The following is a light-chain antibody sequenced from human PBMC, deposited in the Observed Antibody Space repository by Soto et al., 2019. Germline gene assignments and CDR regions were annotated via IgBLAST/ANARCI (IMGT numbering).Light chain of an antibody. J-gene: IGLJ1*01. CDR1: SSDVGGYNY. CDR3: CSYAGSYTYV. V-gene: IGLV2-11*01. CDR2: DVS. Sequence: SALTQLRSLSGSPGQSVTISCTGTSSDVGGYNYVSWYQQHPGKAPKLMIYDVSKRPSGVPDRFSGSKSGNTASLTISGLQAEDEADYYCCSYAGSYTYVFGTGTKVTVL.